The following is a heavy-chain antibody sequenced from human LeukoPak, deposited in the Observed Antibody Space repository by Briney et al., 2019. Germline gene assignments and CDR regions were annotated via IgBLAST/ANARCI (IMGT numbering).Heavy chain of an antibody. Sequence: GRSLRLSCAASGFTFSSYGMHWVRQAPGKGLEWVAVISYDGSNKYYADSVKGRFTISRDNSKNTLYLQMNSLRAEDTAVYYCAPGPNRISIVVVPELAYWGQGTLVTVSS. CDR2: ISYDGSNK. V-gene: IGHV3-30*03. CDR3: APGPNRISIVVVPELAY. CDR1: GFTFSSYG. J-gene: IGHJ4*02. D-gene: IGHD2-2*01.